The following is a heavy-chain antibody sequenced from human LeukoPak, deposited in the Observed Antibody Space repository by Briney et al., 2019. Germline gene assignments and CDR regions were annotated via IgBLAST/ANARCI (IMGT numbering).Heavy chain of an antibody. V-gene: IGHV3-23*01. CDR2: ISGSGDNT. Sequence: GGSLRLSCAASGFTFSGFAMSWVRRTPGKGLEWVSGISGSGDNTLYADSVKGRFTISRDNSKNTLYLEMNSLRAEDTAIYYCAKMKGHPLPKYYMHVWGQGTTVTVSS. CDR1: GFTFSGFA. J-gene: IGHJ6*01. D-gene: IGHD1-26*01. CDR3: AKMKGHPLPKYYMHV.